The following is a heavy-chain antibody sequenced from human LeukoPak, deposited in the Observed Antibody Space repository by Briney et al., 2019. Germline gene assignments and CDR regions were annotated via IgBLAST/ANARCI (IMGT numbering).Heavy chain of an antibody. CDR1: GGSFSGYY. Sequence: SETLSLTCAVYGGSFSGYYWSWIRQPPGKGLEWIWEISHSGSTNYNPSLKSRVTISVDTSKNQFSLKLSSVTAADTAVYYCARCSTSSYYYYGMDVWGKGTTVTVSS. J-gene: IGHJ6*04. D-gene: IGHD2-2*01. CDR2: ISHSGST. CDR3: ARCSTSSYYYYGMDV. V-gene: IGHV4-34*01.